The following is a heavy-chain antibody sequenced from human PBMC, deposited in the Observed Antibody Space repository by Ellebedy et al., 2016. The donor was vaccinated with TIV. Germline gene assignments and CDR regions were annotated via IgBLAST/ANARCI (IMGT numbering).Heavy chain of an antibody. V-gene: IGHV3-33*01. D-gene: IGHD1/OR15-1a*01. J-gene: IGHJ4*02. Sequence: GESLKISCAASGFTFSSYGMHWVRQAPGKGLEWVAVIWYDGSNKYYADSVKGRFTISRDNSKKTLYLQMNSLRAEDTGVYYCARDQGGGWNNDLDYWGQGTLVTVSS. CDR2: IWYDGSNK. CDR1: GFTFSSYG. CDR3: ARDQGGGWNNDLDY.